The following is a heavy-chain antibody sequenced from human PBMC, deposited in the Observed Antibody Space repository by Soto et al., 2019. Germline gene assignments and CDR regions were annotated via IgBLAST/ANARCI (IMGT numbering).Heavy chain of an antibody. CDR1: GYSFTSYW. V-gene: IGHV5-10-1*01. CDR2: IDPSDSYT. CDR3: ASRTYSSSPDYYGMDV. J-gene: IGHJ6*02. Sequence: GESLKISCKGSGYSFTSYWISWVRQMPGKGLEWMGRIDPSDSYTNYSPSFQGHVTISADKSISTAYLQWSSLKASDTAMYYCASRTYSSSPDYYGMDVWGQGTTVTVSS. D-gene: IGHD6-6*01.